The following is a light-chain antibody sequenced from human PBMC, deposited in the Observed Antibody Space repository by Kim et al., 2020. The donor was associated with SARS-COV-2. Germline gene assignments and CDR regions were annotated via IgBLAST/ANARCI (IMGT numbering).Light chain of an antibody. CDR1: KLGDKY. CDR2: QDS. Sequence: VSPGQTASITCSGDKLGDKYACWYQQKPGQAPVPVIYQDSKRPSGIPERFSGSNSGNTATLTISGTQAMDEADYYCQAWDSSSVVFGGGTQLTVL. J-gene: IGLJ2*01. CDR3: QAWDSSSVV. V-gene: IGLV3-1*01.